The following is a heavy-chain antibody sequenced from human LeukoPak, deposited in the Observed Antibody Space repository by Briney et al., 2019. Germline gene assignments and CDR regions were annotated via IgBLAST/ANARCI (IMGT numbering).Heavy chain of an antibody. Sequence: ASVKVSCKASGHTFTDYFIHWVRQAPGQGLEWMGWINPNDGDTNYAQKFQGRVTMTRDTSISTAHMEVSRLRSDDTAVYYCARANFLYCSSSTCLFDYWGQGTLVTVSS. V-gene: IGHV1-2*02. J-gene: IGHJ4*02. D-gene: IGHD2-2*01. CDR2: INPNDGDT. CDR3: ARANFLYCSSSTCLFDY. CDR1: GHTFTDYF.